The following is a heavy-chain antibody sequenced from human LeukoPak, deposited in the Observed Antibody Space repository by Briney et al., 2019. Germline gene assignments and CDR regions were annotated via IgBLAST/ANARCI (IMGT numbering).Heavy chain of an antibody. CDR2: IYTSGST. V-gene: IGHV4-4*09. CDR3: ARSDYDYVWGSYRKPKYYFDY. J-gene: IGHJ4*02. Sequence: SETLSLTCTVSGGSISSYYWSWIRQPPGKGLEWIGYIYTSGSTNYNPSLKSRVTISVDTSKNQFSLKLSSVTAADTAVYYCARSDYDYVWGSYRKPKYYFDYWGQGTLVTVSS. CDR1: GGSISSYY. D-gene: IGHD3-16*02.